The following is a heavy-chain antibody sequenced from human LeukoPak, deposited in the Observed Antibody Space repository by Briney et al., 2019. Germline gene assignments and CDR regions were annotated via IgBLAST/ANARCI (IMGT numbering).Heavy chain of an antibody. J-gene: IGHJ4*02. V-gene: IGHV3-30*18. CDR1: GFTFSSYG. Sequence: GGSLRLSCAASGFTFSSYGMSWVRQAPGKGLEWVAVISYDGSNKYYADSVKGRFTISRDNSKNTLYLQMNSLRAEDTAVYYCAKDLQQLVAYYFDYWGQGTLVTVSS. CDR2: ISYDGSNK. D-gene: IGHD6-13*01. CDR3: AKDLQQLVAYYFDY.